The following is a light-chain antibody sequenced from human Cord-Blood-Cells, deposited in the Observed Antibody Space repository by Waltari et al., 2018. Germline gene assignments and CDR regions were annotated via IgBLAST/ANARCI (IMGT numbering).Light chain of an antibody. CDR2: EGS. J-gene: IGLJ1*01. V-gene: IGLV2-23*01. CDR1: SSDVGSYNL. Sequence: QSALNQPASVSGSPGQSITISCTGTSSDVGSYNLVSWYQQHPGKAPKLMIYEGSKRPSGVSNRFSGSKSGNTASLTISGLQAEDEADYYCCSYAGSSTYVFGTVTKVTVL. CDR3: CSYAGSSTYV.